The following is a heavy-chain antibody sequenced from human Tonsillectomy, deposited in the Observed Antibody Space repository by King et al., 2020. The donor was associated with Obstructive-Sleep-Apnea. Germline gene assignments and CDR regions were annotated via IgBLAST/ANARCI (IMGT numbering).Heavy chain of an antibody. J-gene: IGHJ2*01. Sequence: QLQESGPGLVKPSETLSLTCTVSGGSISSYYWSWIRQPPGKGLEWIGYIYYSGSTNYNPSLKSRVTISVDTSKNQFSLKLSSVTAADTAVYYCAKGRGYWYFDLWGRGPLVTVSS. CDR2: IYYSGST. CDR3: AKGRGYWYFDL. V-gene: IGHV4-59*01. D-gene: IGHD3-16*01. CDR1: GGSISSYY.